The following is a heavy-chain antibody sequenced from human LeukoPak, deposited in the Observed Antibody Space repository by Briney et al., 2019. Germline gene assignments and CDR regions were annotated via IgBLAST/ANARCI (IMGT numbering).Heavy chain of an antibody. CDR2: IYYSGST. CDR3: ALWRGDYVVLDY. CDR1: GGSISSGGYY. D-gene: IGHD4-17*01. Sequence: PSETLSLTCTVSGGSISSGGYYWGWIRQHPGKGLEWIGYIYYSGSTYYNPSLKSRVTISVDTSKNQFSLKLSFVTAADTAVYYCALWRGDYVVLDYWGQGTLVTVSS. J-gene: IGHJ4*02. V-gene: IGHV4-31*03.